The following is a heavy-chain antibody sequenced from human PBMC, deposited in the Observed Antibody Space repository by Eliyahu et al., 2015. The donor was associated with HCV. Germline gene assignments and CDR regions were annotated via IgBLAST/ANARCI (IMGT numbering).Heavy chain of an antibody. D-gene: IGHD2-2*01. J-gene: IGHJ5*02. Sequence: QVQLVQSGAEVKKPGSSVKVSXKASGGXFSSYAIXXVRQAPGQGLEWMGGIXPIFGTANYAQKFQGRVTITADESTSTAYMELSSLRSEDTAVYYCAREGGRCSSTSCYRWFDPWGQGTLVTVSS. CDR1: GGXFSSYA. CDR2: IXPIFGTA. V-gene: IGHV1-69*01. CDR3: AREGGRCSSTSCYRWFDP.